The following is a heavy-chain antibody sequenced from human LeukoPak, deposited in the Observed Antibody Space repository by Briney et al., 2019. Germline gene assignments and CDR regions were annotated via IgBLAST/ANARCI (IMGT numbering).Heavy chain of an antibody. D-gene: IGHD3-16*01. CDR1: GGSISSGSYY. CDR2: LYTSGST. CDR3: ARETDTSYYYYMDV. Sequence: SETLSLTCTVSGGSISSGSYYWSWIRQPAGKGLEWIGRLYTSGSTNYNPSLKSRVTISVDTSMNQFSLKLSSVTAADTAMYYCARETDTSYYYYMDVWGKGTTVTVSS. V-gene: IGHV4-61*02. J-gene: IGHJ6*03.